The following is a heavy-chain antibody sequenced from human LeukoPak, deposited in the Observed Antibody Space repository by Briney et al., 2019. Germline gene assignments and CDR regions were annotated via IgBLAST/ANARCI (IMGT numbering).Heavy chain of an antibody. CDR3: ARNQLGSGWYSSAY. Sequence: SETLSLTCTVSGGSISSYYWSWLRQPPGKGLEWVGYIYYSGSTNYNPSLKSRVTISVDTSKNQFSLKLSSVTAADTTVYYCARNQLGSGWYSSAYWGQGTRVTVSS. J-gene: IGHJ4*02. CDR2: IYYSGST. CDR1: GGSISSYY. V-gene: IGHV4-59*01. D-gene: IGHD6-19*01.